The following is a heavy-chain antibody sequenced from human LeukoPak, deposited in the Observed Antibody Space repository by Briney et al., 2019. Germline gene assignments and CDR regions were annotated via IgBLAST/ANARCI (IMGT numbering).Heavy chain of an antibody. Sequence: SEALSLTCTVSGGSISSSSYYWGWIRQPPGTGLEWIGSIYYSGNTYYNPSLKSRVTISVDTSKNQFSLKLSSVTAADTAVYYCARRVVGATGGGIDYWGQGTLVTVSS. J-gene: IGHJ4*02. D-gene: IGHD1-26*01. CDR3: ARRVVGATGGGIDY. CDR1: GGSISSSSYY. V-gene: IGHV4-39*01. CDR2: IYYSGNT.